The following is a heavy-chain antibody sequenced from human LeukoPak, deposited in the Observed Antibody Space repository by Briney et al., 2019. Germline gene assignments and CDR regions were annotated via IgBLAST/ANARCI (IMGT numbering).Heavy chain of an antibody. CDR1: GFTFSSYG. Sequence: GGSLRLSCAASGFTFSSYGMHWVRQAPGKGLEWVAVIWYGGNNKYYADSVKGRFTISRDNSKNTLYLQMNSLRAEDTAVYYCAKDLKDDYTFAYWGQGTLVTVSS. CDR2: IWYGGNNK. D-gene: IGHD4-11*01. V-gene: IGHV3-30*02. J-gene: IGHJ4*02. CDR3: AKDLKDDYTFAY.